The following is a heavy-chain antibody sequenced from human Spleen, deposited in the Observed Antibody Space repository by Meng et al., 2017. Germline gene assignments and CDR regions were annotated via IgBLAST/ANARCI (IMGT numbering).Heavy chain of an antibody. Sequence: QVQLQQWGAGLLKPSEPLSLTFAVYGGSFSGYYWSWIRQPPGKGLEWIGEINHSGSTNYNPSLKSRVTISVDTSKNQFSLKLSSVTAADTAVYYCARSIAAVPFDYWGQGTLVTVSS. D-gene: IGHD6-13*01. CDR1: GGSFSGYY. CDR2: INHSGST. CDR3: ARSIAAVPFDY. V-gene: IGHV4-34*01. J-gene: IGHJ4*02.